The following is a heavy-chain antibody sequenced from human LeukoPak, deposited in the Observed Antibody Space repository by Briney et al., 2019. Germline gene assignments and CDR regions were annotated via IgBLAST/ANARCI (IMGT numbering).Heavy chain of an antibody. V-gene: IGHV3-30*02. D-gene: IGHD2-2*01. Sequence: GGSLRLSCAASGFPFNSYGIHWVRQAPGKGLQWVTFIRFDGSYTYYEDSVKGRFTISRDNSKNTLYLQMNSLRAEDTAVYYCAKPVVPAALGLYYYYMDVWGKGTTVTVSS. CDR3: AKPVVPAALGLYYYYMDV. CDR1: GFPFNSYG. CDR2: IRFDGSYT. J-gene: IGHJ6*03.